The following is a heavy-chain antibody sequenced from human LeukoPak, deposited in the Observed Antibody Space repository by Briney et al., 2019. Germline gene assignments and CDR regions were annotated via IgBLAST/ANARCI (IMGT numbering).Heavy chain of an antibody. CDR3: ARHLSDITSSPNY. V-gene: IGHV5-51*01. CDR2: IYPRDSRT. CDR1: GYSFSSYW. D-gene: IGHD2-2*01. Sequence: GETLKISCKGSGYSFSSYWIAWVRQMLGKGLEWMGVIYPRDSRTTYSPSFQGQVTISADQSISTAYLQWTSLKASDTAMYYCARHLSDITSSPNYWGPGTLVTVSS. J-gene: IGHJ4*02.